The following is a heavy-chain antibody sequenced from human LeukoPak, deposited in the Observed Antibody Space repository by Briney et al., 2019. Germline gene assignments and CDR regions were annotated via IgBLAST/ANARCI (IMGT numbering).Heavy chain of an antibody. J-gene: IGHJ4*02. D-gene: IGHD5-12*01. Sequence: PGGSLRLSCAASGFTFSSYAMSWVRQAPGKGLEWVSAISGSGGSTYYADSVKGRFTISRDNSKNTLYLQMNSLRAEDTAVYYCAKDHRGYIVATIDLNWDYWGQGTLVTVSS. CDR3: AKDHRGYIVATIDLNWDY. V-gene: IGHV3-23*01. CDR2: ISGSGGST. CDR1: GFTFSSYA.